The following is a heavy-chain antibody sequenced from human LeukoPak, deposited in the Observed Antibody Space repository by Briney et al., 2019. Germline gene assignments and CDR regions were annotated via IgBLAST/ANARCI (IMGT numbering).Heavy chain of an antibody. CDR1: GYTFTSYG. J-gene: IGHJ4*02. V-gene: IGHV1-18*01. D-gene: IGHD3-10*01. CDR3: ARVIAVLWFCELLGPYHFDY. CDR2: ISAYNGNT. Sequence: ASVKVSCKASGYTFTSYGISWVRQAPGQGLEWMGWISAYNGNTNYAQKLQGRVTMTTDTSTSTAYMELRSLRSDDTAVYYCARVIAVLWFCELLGPYHFDYWGQGTLVTVSS.